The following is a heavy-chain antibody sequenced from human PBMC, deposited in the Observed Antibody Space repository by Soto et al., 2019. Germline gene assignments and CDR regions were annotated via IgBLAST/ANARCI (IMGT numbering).Heavy chain of an antibody. CDR1: GFTFSSYA. J-gene: IGHJ6*02. V-gene: IGHV3-30-3*01. CDR3: AREGGMDIVVVVAASYYYGMDV. Sequence: GGSLRLSCAASGFTFSSYAMHLVRQAPGKGLEWVAVISYDGSNKYYADSVKGRFTISRDNSKNTLYLQMNSLRAEDTAVYYCAREGGMDIVVVVAASYYYGMDVWGQGTTVTVSS. CDR2: ISYDGSNK. D-gene: IGHD2-15*01.